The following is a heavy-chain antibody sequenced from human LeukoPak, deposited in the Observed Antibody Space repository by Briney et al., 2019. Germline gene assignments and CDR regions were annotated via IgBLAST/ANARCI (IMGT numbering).Heavy chain of an antibody. V-gene: IGHV4-34*01. CDR1: GGSFSGYY. Sequence: SETLSLTCAVYGGSFSGYYWSWIRQPPGKGLEWVGEINHSGSTNYNPSLKSRVTISVDTSKNQFPLKLSSVTAADTAVYYCARYCSGGSCYGMDVWGKGTTVTVSS. CDR3: ARYCSGGSCYGMDV. CDR2: INHSGST. J-gene: IGHJ6*04. D-gene: IGHD2-15*01.